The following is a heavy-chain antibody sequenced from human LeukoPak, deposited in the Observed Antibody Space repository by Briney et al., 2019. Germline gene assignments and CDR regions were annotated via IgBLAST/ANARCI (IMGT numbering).Heavy chain of an antibody. Sequence: GGSLRLSCAASGFPFSSYSMNWVRQAPGKGLEWVSSISSSSSYIYYADSVKGRFTISRDNSDNTLYLQMSGLRADDTAVYYCAKGTGDEGYYFDYWGQGTLVTVSS. V-gene: IGHV3-21*04. J-gene: IGHJ4*02. D-gene: IGHD7-27*01. CDR3: AKGTGDEGYYFDY. CDR2: ISSSSSYI. CDR1: GFPFSSYS.